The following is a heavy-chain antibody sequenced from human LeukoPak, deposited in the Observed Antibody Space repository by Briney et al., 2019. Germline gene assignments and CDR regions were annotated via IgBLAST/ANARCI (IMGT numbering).Heavy chain of an antibody. Sequence: SETLSLTCTVSGGSISSYYWSWIRQPPGKGLEWIGYIYTSGSTNYNPSLKSRVTISVDTSKNQFSLKLSSVTAADTAVYYCARHWSCGGDRHHYYYYYMDVWGKGTTVTVSS. CDR2: IYTSGST. V-gene: IGHV4-4*09. CDR3: ARHWSCGGDRHHYYYYYMDV. D-gene: IGHD2-21*02. J-gene: IGHJ6*03. CDR1: GGSISSYY.